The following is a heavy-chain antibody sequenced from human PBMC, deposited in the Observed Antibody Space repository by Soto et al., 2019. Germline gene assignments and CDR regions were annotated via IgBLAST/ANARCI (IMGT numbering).Heavy chain of an antibody. CDR3: ARHLWVGSSWYLGALDI. CDR2: IYYSGST. CDR1: ADSISNYY. J-gene: IGHJ3*02. V-gene: IGHV4-59*08. Sequence: QVQLQESGPGLVKPSETLSLTCTVSADSISNYYWSWIRQPPGKGLEWIGYIYYSGSTPYNPSLKRRVTISGDTSKNQFSLKLSSVTAADTAVYYCARHLWVGSSWYLGALDIWGQGTMVTVSS. D-gene: IGHD6-13*01.